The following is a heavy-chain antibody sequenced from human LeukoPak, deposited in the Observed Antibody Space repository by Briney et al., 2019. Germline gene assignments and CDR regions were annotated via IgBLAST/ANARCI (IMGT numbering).Heavy chain of an antibody. J-gene: IGHJ4*02. D-gene: IGHD3-10*01. CDR2: ISHSGSV. V-gene: IGHV4-59*02. Sequence: SETLSLTCTVSGGSVSNYYWSWIRQSPGKGLEWIGYISHSGSVNYNPSLKSRVTMSVDTSKNQFSLKLSSVTAADTAVYYCARVKGREGSTVIIDYWGQGALVTVSS. CDR1: GGSVSNYY. CDR3: ARVKGREGSTVIIDY.